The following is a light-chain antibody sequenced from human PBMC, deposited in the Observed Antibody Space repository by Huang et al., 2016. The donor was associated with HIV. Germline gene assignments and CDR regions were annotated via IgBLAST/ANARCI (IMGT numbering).Light chain of an antibody. CDR1: QSLLHTNEYNY. CDR2: LCS. Sequence: DIVMTQSLLSLPVTPGESASIYCRSSQSLLHTNEYNYSDWYLLRPGQSPQRLIYLCSLRTSGGPDRFSSSGSGTDVTLKISRVEADDVGVDYCMEALQTPPNTFGQGTKLEI. CDR3: MEALQTPPNT. J-gene: IGKJ2*01. V-gene: IGKV2-28*01.